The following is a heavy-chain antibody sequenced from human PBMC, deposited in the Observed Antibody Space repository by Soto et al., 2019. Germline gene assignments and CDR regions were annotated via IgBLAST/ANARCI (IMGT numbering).Heavy chain of an antibody. CDR1: GYTFTSYY. J-gene: IGHJ3*02. D-gene: IGHD4-17*01. Sequence: ASVKFSCKASGYTFTSYYIHWVRQAPGQVLECMVIINPSGGITTYXXKFQGRVXXTRDTSTSTVXMELSXLRSEDTAVYYCTRAPSYGAFDIWRQGTMVTVS. CDR2: INPSGGIT. V-gene: IGHV1-46*03. CDR3: TRAPSYGAFDI.